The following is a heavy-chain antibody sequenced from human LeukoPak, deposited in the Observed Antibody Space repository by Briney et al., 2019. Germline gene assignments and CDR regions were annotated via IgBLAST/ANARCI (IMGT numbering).Heavy chain of an antibody. V-gene: IGHV1-2*02. D-gene: IGHD3-22*01. Sequence: ASVKVSCKASGYTFIGYYMHWVRQAPGQGLEWMGWINPKSGGTNYAQKLQGRVTMTTDTSTSTAYMELRSLRSDDTAVYYCAREVSNYYDSSGYSYYMDVWGKGTTVTVSS. J-gene: IGHJ6*03. CDR2: INPKSGGT. CDR3: AREVSNYYDSSGYSYYMDV. CDR1: GYTFIGYY.